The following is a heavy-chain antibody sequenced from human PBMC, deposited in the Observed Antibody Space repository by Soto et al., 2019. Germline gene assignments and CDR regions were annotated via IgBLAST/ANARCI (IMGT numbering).Heavy chain of an antibody. CDR3: ARPPTGSGYNYEYFHH. CDR1: GVTVSSNY. J-gene: IGHJ1*01. D-gene: IGHD3-22*01. CDR2: IYSGGST. V-gene: IGHV3-53*01. Sequence: GGPLRLSCAASGVTVSSNYMSWVRQAPGKGLEWVSIIYSGGSTYYTDSVKGRFTVSRDNSKNTLSLQMKSLRAEDTAIYYCARPPTGSGYNYEYFHHWGQGTLVTVSS.